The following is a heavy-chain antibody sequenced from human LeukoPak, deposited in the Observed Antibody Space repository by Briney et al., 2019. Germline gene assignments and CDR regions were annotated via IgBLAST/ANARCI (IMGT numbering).Heavy chain of an antibody. Sequence: PSETLSLTCAVYGGSFSGYYWSWIRQPPGKGLEWIGEIYHSGSTNYNPSLKSRVTISVDKSKNQFSLKLSSVTAADTAVYYCARGTDSSGYYYGLPGNAFDIWGQGTMVTVSS. D-gene: IGHD3-22*01. V-gene: IGHV4-34*01. CDR3: ARGTDSSGYYYGLPGNAFDI. CDR2: IYHSGST. CDR1: GGSFSGYY. J-gene: IGHJ3*02.